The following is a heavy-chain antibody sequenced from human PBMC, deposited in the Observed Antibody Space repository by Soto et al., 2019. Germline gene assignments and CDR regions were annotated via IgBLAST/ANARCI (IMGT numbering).Heavy chain of an antibody. Sequence: GGSLRLSCAASGFTFSSYAMHWVRQAPGKGLEWVAVISYDGSNKYYADSVKGRFTISRDNSKNRLYRQMNRRRAEDTAGYYCARDIPGYNFVGMDVWGQGTTVTVSS. V-gene: IGHV3-30-3*01. CDR3: ARDIPGYNFVGMDV. CDR2: ISYDGSNK. J-gene: IGHJ6*02. D-gene: IGHD5-12*01. CDR1: GFTFSSYA.